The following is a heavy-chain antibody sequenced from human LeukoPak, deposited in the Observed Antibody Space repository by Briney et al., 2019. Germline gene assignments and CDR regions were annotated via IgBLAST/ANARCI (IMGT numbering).Heavy chain of an antibody. V-gene: IGHV3-15*01. CDR1: GFTFSNAW. CDR2: IKSNTDGGTT. J-gene: IGHJ4*02. CDR3: TTWKWLRLGSDY. Sequence: GGSLRLSCAASGFTFSNAWMTWVRQAPGKGLEWVGRIKSNTDGGTTDYAEPVKGRFIISRDDSKKKMYLQMNGLKTEDTAVYYCTTWKWLRLGSDYWGQGTLVTVSP. D-gene: IGHD5-12*01.